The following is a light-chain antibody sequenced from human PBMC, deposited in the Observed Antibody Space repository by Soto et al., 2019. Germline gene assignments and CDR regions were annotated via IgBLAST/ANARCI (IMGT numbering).Light chain of an antibody. J-gene: IGKJ5*01. CDR1: QSVSSN. CDR3: QQYGSSPSIP. V-gene: IGKV3-20*01. Sequence: EIVLTQSPATLSVYPGERATLSCRASQSVSSNLAWYQQKPGQAPRLLIYGASNRATGIPDRFSGSGSGTDFTLTISRLEPEDFAVYYCQQYGSSPSIPFGQGTRLEIK. CDR2: GAS.